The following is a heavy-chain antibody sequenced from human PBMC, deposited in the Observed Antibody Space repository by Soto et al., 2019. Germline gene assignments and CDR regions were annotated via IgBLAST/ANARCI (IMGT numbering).Heavy chain of an antibody. CDR2: ISGSSRYI. D-gene: IGHD6-19*01. CDR1: GFTFSSYS. V-gene: IGHV3-21*01. CDR3: VRVTRSGWD. Sequence: EVQLVESGGGLVKPGGSLRVSCAASGFTFSSYSMNWVRQAPGKGLEWVSSISGSSRYIYYADAVKGRFTIYRDNAKNSLYLQMNSLRVEDAVVYYCVRVTRSGWDWGQGTLVTVSS. J-gene: IGHJ4*02.